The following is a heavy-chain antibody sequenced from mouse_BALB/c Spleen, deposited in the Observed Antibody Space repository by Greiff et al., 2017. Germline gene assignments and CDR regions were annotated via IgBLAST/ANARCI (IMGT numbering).Heavy chain of an antibody. Sequence: EVMLVESGGGLVKPGGSLKLSCAASGFAFSSYDMSWVRQTPEKRLEWVAYISSGGGSTYYPDTVKGRFTISRDNAKNTLYLQMSSLKSEDTAMYYCARQGYGNYEGAMDYWGQGTSVTVSS. CDR1: GFAFSSYD. V-gene: IGHV5-12-1*01. CDR3: ARQGYGNYEGAMDY. D-gene: IGHD2-10*02. CDR2: ISSGGGST. J-gene: IGHJ4*01.